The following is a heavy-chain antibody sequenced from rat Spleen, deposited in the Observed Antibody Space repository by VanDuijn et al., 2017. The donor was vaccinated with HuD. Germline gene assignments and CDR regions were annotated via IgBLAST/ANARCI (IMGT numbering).Heavy chain of an antibody. CDR1: GFTFSDYN. Sequence: EVQLVESGGGLVQPGRSLKLSCAASGFTFSDYNMAWVRQAPKKGLEWVASISYEGSTTHYGDSVKGRFTISRDSAESTLYLQMNSLRSEDTATYYCARHGVNYGAYNWFAYWGQGTLVTVSS. J-gene: IGHJ3*01. D-gene: IGHD1-11*01. CDR2: ISYEGSTT. CDR3: ARHGVNYGAYNWFAY. V-gene: IGHV5-22*01.